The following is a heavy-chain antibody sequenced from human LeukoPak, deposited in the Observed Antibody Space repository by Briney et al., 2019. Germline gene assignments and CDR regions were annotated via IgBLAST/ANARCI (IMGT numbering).Heavy chain of an antibody. CDR1: GGSFSGYY. V-gene: IGHV4-34*01. CDR2: INHSGST. CDR3: ARDRGVVVPAAACDY. Sequence: SETLSLTCAVYGGSFSGYYWSWIRQPPGKGLEWIGEINHSGSTNYNPSLKSRVTILVDTSKNQFSLKLSSVTAADTAVYYCARDRGVVVPAAACDYWGQGTLVTVSS. D-gene: IGHD2-2*01. J-gene: IGHJ4*02.